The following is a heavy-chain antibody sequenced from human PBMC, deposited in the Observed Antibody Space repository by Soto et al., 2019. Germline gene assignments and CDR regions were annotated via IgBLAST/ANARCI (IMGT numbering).Heavy chain of an antibody. J-gene: IGHJ4*02. CDR2: IIPIFGTA. D-gene: IGHD2-8*01. V-gene: IGHV1-69*13. CDR3: ALGYCTNGVCHPFDY. Sequence: ASVKVSCKASGGTFSSSAISWVRQAPGQGLEWMGGIIPIFGTANYAQKFQGRVTITADESTSTAYMELSSLRSEDTAVYYCALGYCTNGVCHPFDYWGQGTLVTVSS. CDR1: GGTFSSSA.